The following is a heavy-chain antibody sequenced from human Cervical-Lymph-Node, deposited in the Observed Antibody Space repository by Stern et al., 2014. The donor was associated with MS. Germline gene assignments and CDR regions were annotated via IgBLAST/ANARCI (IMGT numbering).Heavy chain of an antibody. Sequence: VQLVESGSELKKPGASVKVSCKASGYSFINYAITWVRQAPGQGLEWMGWINTNTGNPAYAQGLTGRNVFSLDTSVSTAYLQISNLKAEDTAVYCGSSSCQSNWFDPWGQGTPVTVSS. V-gene: IGHV7-4-1*02. J-gene: IGHJ5*02. D-gene: IGHD2-2*01. CDR3: SSSCQSNWFDP. CDR1: GYSFINYA. CDR2: INTNTGNP.